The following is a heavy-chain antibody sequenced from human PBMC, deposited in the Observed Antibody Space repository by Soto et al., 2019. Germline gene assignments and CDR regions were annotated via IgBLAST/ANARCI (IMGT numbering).Heavy chain of an antibody. D-gene: IGHD3-10*01. CDR1: GGSISSGDYY. CDR3: ARNYYGLVSYVNRFDP. Sequence: QVQLQESGPGLVKHSQTLYLTCTVSGGSISSGDYYWSWIRQPPGKGLEWIAYMYYSGSTYYNPSLKSRLTMTVDTYKNQFSLKLSSVTAADTAMYYCARNYYGLVSYVNRFDPWGKGTLVTVSS. V-gene: IGHV4-30-4*01. J-gene: IGHJ5*02. CDR2: MYYSGST.